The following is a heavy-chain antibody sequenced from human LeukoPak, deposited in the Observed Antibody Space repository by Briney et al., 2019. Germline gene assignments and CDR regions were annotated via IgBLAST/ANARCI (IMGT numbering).Heavy chain of an antibody. J-gene: IGHJ4*02. CDR2: ISYDGSNK. D-gene: IGHD1-26*01. Sequence: PGGSLRLSCAASGFTFSSYAMHWVRQAPGKGLEWVAVISYDGSNKYYADSVKGRFTISRDNSKNTLYLQMNSLRAEDTAVYYCAKDLVGATTRGYWGQGTLVTVSS. V-gene: IGHV3-30*04. CDR3: AKDLVGATTRGY. CDR1: GFTFSSYA.